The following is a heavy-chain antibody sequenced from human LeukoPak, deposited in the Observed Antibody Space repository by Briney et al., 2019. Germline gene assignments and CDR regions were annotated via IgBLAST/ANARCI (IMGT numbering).Heavy chain of an antibody. Sequence: GGSLRLSCAASGFTFSSYAMSWVRQAPGKGLEWVSAISGSGGSTYYADSVKGRFTISRDNSKNTLYLQMKSLRAEDTAVYYCAKSSSSWYRFDYWGQGTLVTVSS. CDR2: ISGSGGST. D-gene: IGHD6-13*01. J-gene: IGHJ4*02. CDR3: AKSSSSWYRFDY. CDR1: GFTFSSYA. V-gene: IGHV3-23*01.